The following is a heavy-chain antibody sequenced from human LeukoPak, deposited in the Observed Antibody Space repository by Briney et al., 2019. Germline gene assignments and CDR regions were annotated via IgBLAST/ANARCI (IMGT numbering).Heavy chain of an antibody. CDR3: ARNQEIDYYDSSGFYWGVEY. CDR1: GFTFSAFS. D-gene: IGHD3-22*01. CDR2: ISGGGGTI. V-gene: IGHV3-48*01. J-gene: IGHJ4*02. Sequence: GGSLRLSCAASGFTFSAFSMNWVRQAPGKGLEWVAYISGGGGTIYYADSVKGRFTISRDNAKNSLYLQMDSLRAEDTAVYYCARNQEIDYYDSSGFYWGVEYWGQGTLVTVSS.